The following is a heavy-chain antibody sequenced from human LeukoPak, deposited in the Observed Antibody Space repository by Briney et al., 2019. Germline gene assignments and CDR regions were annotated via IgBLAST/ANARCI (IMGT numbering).Heavy chain of an antibody. J-gene: IGHJ4*02. V-gene: IGHV3-30*18. CDR2: ISYDGSNK. CDR1: GFTFSSYG. Sequence: GGSLRLSCAASGFTFSSYGMHWVRQAPGKGLEWVAVISYDGSNKYYADSAKGRFTISRDNSKNTLYLQMNSLRAEDTAVYYCAKDWRITIRGPFDYWGQGTLVTVSS. CDR3: AKDWRITIRGPFDY. D-gene: IGHD3-3*01.